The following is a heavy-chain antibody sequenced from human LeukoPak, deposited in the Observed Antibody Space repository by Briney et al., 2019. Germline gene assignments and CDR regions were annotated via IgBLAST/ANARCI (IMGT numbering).Heavy chain of an antibody. CDR2: IYYSGST. J-gene: IGHJ6*02. CDR1: GGSISSGGYY. V-gene: IGHV4-31*03. CDR3: ARGLLWFGGYYYYGMDV. Sequence: PSQTLSLTCTVSGGSISSGGYYWSWIRQHPGKGLEWIGYIYYSGSTYYNPSLKSRVTISVDTSKNQFSLKLSSVTAADTAVYYCARGLLWFGGYYYYGMDVWGQGTTVTVSS. D-gene: IGHD3-10*01.